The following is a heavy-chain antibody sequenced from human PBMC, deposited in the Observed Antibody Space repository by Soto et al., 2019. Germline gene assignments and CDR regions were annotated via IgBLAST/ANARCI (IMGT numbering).Heavy chain of an antibody. J-gene: IGHJ6*01. CDR3: ARDKDRQHLGGNYYYIMDV. D-gene: IGHD6-25*01. CDR1: GGTFRTSA. CDR2: IMPVFPTP. Sequence: QVQLVQSGAEVKKPGSSVKVSCKTSGGTFRTSAISWVRQAPGQGLEWMGGIMPVFPTPDYAQKFQGRVTMTADESTGTAYMELSSLRSEDTAVYYCARDKDRQHLGGNYYYIMDVWGQGTTVTVSS. V-gene: IGHV1-69*12.